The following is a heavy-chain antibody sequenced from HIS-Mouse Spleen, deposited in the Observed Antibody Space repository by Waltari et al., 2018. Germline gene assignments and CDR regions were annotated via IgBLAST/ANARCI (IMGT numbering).Heavy chain of an antibody. CDR3: AKDLRPAYSSSPYFDY. Sequence: EVQLVESGGGLVQPGRSLRLSCAASGFTFDVCAIDWVRQAPGKGLEWVSGISWNSGSIGYADSVKGRFTISRDNAKNSLYLQMNSLRAEDTALYYCAKDLRPAYSSSPYFDYWGQGTLVTVSS. D-gene: IGHD6-6*01. CDR2: ISWNSGSI. CDR1: GFTFDVCA. J-gene: IGHJ4*02. V-gene: IGHV3-9*01.